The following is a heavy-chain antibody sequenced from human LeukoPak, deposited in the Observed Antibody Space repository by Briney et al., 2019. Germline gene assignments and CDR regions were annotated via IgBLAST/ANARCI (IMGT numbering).Heavy chain of an antibody. J-gene: IGHJ4*02. V-gene: IGHV3-48*01. CDR3: ARSTVTTGDY. D-gene: IGHD4-17*01. CDR1: GFTFSSYS. Sequence: GGSLRLSCAASGFTFSSYSMNWVRQAPGKGLEWVPYISSSSTIYYADSVKGRFTISRDNAKNSLYLQMNSLRAEDTAVYCCARSTVTTGDYWGQGTLVTVSS. CDR2: ISSSSTI.